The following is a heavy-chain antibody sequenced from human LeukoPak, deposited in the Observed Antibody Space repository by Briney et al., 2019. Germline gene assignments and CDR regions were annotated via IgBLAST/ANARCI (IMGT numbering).Heavy chain of an antibody. Sequence: SETLSLTCAVYGGSFSGYYWSWIRQPPGKGLEWIGEINHSGSTNYNPSLKSRVTISVDTSKNQFSLKLSSVTAADTAVYYCASPCSSTSCPEGNWFDPWGQGTLVTVSS. D-gene: IGHD2-2*01. CDR1: GGSFSGYY. J-gene: IGHJ5*02. V-gene: IGHV4-34*01. CDR3: ASPCSSTSCPEGNWFDP. CDR2: INHSGST.